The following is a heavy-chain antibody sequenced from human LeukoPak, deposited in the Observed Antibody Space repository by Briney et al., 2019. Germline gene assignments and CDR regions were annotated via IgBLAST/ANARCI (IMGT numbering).Heavy chain of an antibody. J-gene: IGHJ4*02. V-gene: IGHV1-2*06. Sequence: ASVKVSRKASVYTFTGYYMFWLRQAPGQGLEWMGRINPNSGGTNYAQKFQGRVTMTRDTSITTAYMELSSLRSDDTAVYYCARDLPSPGISVADDYWGQGTLVTVSS. D-gene: IGHD6-19*01. CDR2: INPNSGGT. CDR1: VYTFTGYY. CDR3: ARDLPSPGISVADDY.